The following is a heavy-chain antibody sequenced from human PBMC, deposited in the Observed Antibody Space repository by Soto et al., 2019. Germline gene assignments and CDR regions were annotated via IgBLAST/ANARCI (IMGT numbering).Heavy chain of an antibody. CDR2: ISGSGGST. Sequence: PGGSLRLSCAASGFTFSSYAMSWVRQAPGKGLEWVSAISGSGGSTYYADSVKGRFTISRDNSKNTLYLQMNSLRAEDTAVYYCAKRVGDILTGYYGDDAFDIWGQGTMVTVSS. V-gene: IGHV3-23*01. CDR3: AKRVGDILTGYYGDDAFDI. CDR1: GFTFSSYA. J-gene: IGHJ3*02. D-gene: IGHD3-9*01.